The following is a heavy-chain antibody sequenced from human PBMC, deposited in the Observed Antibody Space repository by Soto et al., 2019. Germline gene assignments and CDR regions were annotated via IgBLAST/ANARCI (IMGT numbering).Heavy chain of an antibody. V-gene: IGHV4-59*08. CDR1: GGSMSAYY. Sequence: SETLSLTCTVSGGSMSAYYWSWIRQPPGKGLEWIGYIFSSGSTNSNPSLKSRVTISVDTSQNQFSLRLSSVTAADSAVHFCARRAATAYTFDYWGQGILVTVSS. J-gene: IGHJ4*02. D-gene: IGHD3-16*01. CDR2: IFSSGST. CDR3: ARRAATAYTFDY.